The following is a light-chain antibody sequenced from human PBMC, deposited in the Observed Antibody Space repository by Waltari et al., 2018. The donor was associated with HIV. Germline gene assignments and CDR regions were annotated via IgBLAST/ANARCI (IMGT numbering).Light chain of an antibody. Sequence: QSVLPQPPSASGTLGQRVTLSCPGTNPNVGSTPVSWLQQVPGTAPKLLIYRDYQRRAGIPDRFSGAKSGASASLTISCLRSEDEADYYCVAWDDSLSGYVFGTGTKVSVL. V-gene: IGLV1-47*01. J-gene: IGLJ1*01. CDR1: NPNVGSTP. CDR3: VAWDDSLSGYV. CDR2: RDY.